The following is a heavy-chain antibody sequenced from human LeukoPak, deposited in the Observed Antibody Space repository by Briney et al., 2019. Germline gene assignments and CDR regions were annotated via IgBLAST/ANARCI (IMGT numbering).Heavy chain of an antibody. V-gene: IGHV3-48*04. Sequence: GGSLRLSCAASGFTFSSYSMNWVRQAPGKGLEWVSHISGSSSTIYYTDSVKGRFTISRDNAKNLLFLQMNSLRAEDTAFYYCARDGGAGTPWAFDIRGQGTMVTVSS. J-gene: IGHJ3*02. D-gene: IGHD6-25*01. CDR1: GFTFSSYS. CDR3: ARDGGAGTPWAFDI. CDR2: ISGSSSTI.